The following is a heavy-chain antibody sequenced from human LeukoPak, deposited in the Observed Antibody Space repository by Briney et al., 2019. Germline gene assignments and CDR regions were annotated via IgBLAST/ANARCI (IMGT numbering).Heavy chain of an antibody. J-gene: IGHJ5*02. D-gene: IGHD4-17*01. V-gene: IGHV4-61*02. CDR2: TYTSGTSGST. Sequence: SQTLSLTCTVSGGSISSGSYYWSWIRQPAGKGLEWIGRTYTSGTSGSTNYNPSLKSRVTISVDTSKNQFSLKLSSVTAADTAVYYCARAYPTTARYNWFDPWGQGTLVTVSS. CDR1: GGSISSGSYY. CDR3: ARAYPTTARYNWFDP.